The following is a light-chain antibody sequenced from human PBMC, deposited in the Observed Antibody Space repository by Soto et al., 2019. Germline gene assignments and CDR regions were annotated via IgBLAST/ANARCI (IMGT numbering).Light chain of an antibody. J-gene: IGKJ1*01. CDR2: DAS. V-gene: IGKV1-5*01. Sequence: QINQSPFTLSASVGDTVTITCRASQSVAGWLAWYQQKPGKAPTLLIYDASALPRGVPSRFSGSGSGTEFTLTISSLQPDDFATYYCQQYETYSGTFGQGTKVDVK. CDR1: QSVAGW. CDR3: QQYETYSGT.